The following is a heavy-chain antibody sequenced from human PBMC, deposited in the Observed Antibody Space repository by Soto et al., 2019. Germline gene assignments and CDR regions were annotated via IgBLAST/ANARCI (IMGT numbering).Heavy chain of an antibody. Sequence: EVQLVESGGGLVQPGGSLRLSCAASGFTFSSYEMKWVRQAPGKGLEWVSYISSSGSTIYYANSVKGRFTISRDNAKNSLYLQMNSLRAEDTAVYYCARGAYCGGDCYPPDYWGQGTLVTVSS. CDR2: ISSSGSTI. CDR1: GFTFSSYE. CDR3: ARGAYCGGDCYPPDY. D-gene: IGHD2-21*02. J-gene: IGHJ4*02. V-gene: IGHV3-48*03.